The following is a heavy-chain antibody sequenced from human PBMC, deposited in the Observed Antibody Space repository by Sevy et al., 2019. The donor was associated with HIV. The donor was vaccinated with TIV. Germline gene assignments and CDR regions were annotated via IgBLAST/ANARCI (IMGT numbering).Heavy chain of an antibody. CDR1: GGSISSTSYY. Sequence: SETLSLTCSVSGGSISSTSYYWGWIRQPPGKGLEWIGTIYYTGNTYYNPSLKSLVTISVDTSQNRFSLKLSSVTAADTTVYYCARQSWYTSGWFWFDPWGQGTLVTVSS. D-gene: IGHD6-19*01. J-gene: IGHJ5*02. CDR2: IYYTGNT. V-gene: IGHV4-39*01. CDR3: ARQSWYTSGWFWFDP.